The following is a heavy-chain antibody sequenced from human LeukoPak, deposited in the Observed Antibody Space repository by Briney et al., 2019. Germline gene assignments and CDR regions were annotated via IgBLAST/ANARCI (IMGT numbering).Heavy chain of an antibody. J-gene: IGHJ3*02. D-gene: IGHD3-3*01. V-gene: IGHV4-4*07. CDR3: ARNHDRDAFDI. CDR2: GTT. CDR1: GGSISGYY. Sequence: SETLSLTCSVSGGSISGYYWTWIRQPPGKGLEWIGSGTTNYNPSLKSPVTMSVDRSKNQLSLKRRSVTAADTAVYYCARNHDRDAFDIWGQGTLVTVSS.